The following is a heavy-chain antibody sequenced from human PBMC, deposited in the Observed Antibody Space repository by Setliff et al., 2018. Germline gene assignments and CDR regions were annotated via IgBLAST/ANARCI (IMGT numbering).Heavy chain of an antibody. CDR3: ARVSSYGSGSYYYYYYGMDV. D-gene: IGHD3-10*01. CDR1: GGSISSRSYY. CDR2: IYYSRST. J-gene: IGHJ6*02. Sequence: SETLSLTCTVSGGSISSRSYYWGWNRQPPGKGLEWIGSIYYSRSTYYKPSLKSRVTISVDTSKNQFSLKLSSVTAADTAVYYCARVSSYGSGSYYYYYYGMDVWGQGTTVTVSS. V-gene: IGHV4-39*07.